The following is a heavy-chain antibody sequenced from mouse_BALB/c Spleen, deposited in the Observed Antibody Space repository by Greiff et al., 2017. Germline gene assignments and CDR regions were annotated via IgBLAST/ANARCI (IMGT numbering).Heavy chain of an antibody. CDR1: GFTFSSYG. CDR3: ARDLLPDY. J-gene: IGHJ2*01. D-gene: IGHD2-10*01. CDR2: INSNGGST. V-gene: IGHV5-6-3*01. Sequence: EVKVVESGGGLVQPGGSLKLSCAASGFTFSSYGMSWVRQTPDKRLELVATINSNGGSTYYPDSVKGRFTISRDNAKNTLYLQMSSLKSEDTAMYYCARDLLPDYWGQGTTLTVSS.